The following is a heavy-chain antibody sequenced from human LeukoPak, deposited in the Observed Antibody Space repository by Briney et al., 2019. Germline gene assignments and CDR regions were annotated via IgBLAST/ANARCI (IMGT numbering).Heavy chain of an antibody. Sequence: ASVKVSCKASGGTFNSYAISWVRQAPGQGLEWMGRIIPILGIANYAQKFQGRVTITADKSTSTAYMELSSLRSEDTAVYYCALRYCGGDCYSRNYFDYWGQGTLVTVSS. CDR3: ALRYCGGDCYSRNYFDY. CDR2: IIPILGIA. V-gene: IGHV1-69*04. J-gene: IGHJ4*02. D-gene: IGHD2-21*02. CDR1: GGTFNSYA.